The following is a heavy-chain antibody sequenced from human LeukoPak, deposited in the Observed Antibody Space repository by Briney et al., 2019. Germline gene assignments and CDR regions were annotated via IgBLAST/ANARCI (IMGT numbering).Heavy chain of an antibody. Sequence: ASVKVSCKASGYTFTSYYMHWVRQAPGQGLEWMGIINPSGGSTSYAQKFQGRVTMTRDMSTSTVYMELSSLRSEDTAVYYCARDRPRDGYKYRRGTFDYWGQGTLVTVSS. CDR1: GYTFTSYY. D-gene: IGHD5-24*01. CDR3: ARDRPRDGYKYRRGTFDY. V-gene: IGHV1-46*01. J-gene: IGHJ4*02. CDR2: INPSGGST.